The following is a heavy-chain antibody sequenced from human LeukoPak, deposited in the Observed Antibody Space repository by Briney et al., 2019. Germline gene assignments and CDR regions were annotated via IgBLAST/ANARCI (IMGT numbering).Heavy chain of an antibody. J-gene: IGHJ4*02. CDR1: GFTFSNYG. V-gene: IGHV3-33*01. CDR2: IWYDGGYK. Sequence: GGSLRLSCAASGFTFSNYGMHWVRQAPGKGLEWVAGIWYDGGYKYYADSVKGRFTISRDNSKNTLFLQMNSLRAEDTAVYYCARNYYDSSGYQEATFNYWGQGTLVTVSS. CDR3: ARNYYDSSGYQEATFNY. D-gene: IGHD3-22*01.